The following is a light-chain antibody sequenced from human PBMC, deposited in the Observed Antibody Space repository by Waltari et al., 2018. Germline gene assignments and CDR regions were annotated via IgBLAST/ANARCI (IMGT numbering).Light chain of an antibody. CDR1: QSISSW. CDR3: QQYNNYPWT. CDR2: DAS. Sequence: DIQMTQSPSTLSASVGDRVTITSRASQSISSWLAWYKQKPGKAPKLLIYDASSLESGVPSRFSGSGSGTEFTLTISSLQPDDFATYYCQQYNNYPWTFGQGTKVEIK. J-gene: IGKJ1*01. V-gene: IGKV1-5*01.